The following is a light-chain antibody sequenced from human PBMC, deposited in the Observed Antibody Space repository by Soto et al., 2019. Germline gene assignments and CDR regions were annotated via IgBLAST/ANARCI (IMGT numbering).Light chain of an antibody. J-gene: IGKJ1*01. CDR3: QHYITDQWT. V-gene: IGKV1-5*03. Sequence: DVHLTQSPSTRSGVVGYIVTIACRSSQSITRLLAWYHQKPGKAPKLLISTASRLQHGVPSRFSGNGSDTEFTLTIDSLQPDDFETYYCQHYITDQWTFGQGTKVDIK. CDR1: QSITRL. CDR2: TAS.